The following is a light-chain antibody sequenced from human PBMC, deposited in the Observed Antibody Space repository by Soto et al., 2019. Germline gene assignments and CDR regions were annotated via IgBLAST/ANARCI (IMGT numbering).Light chain of an antibody. CDR1: QDISSW. J-gene: IGKJ4*01. CDR3: QQGSKFPFT. Sequence: DIQMTQSPSSVSASVGDRVTITCRASQDISSWLAWYQHKPGKAPELLIYAASSLQSRVPSRFSGSGSGTDFTLTSGSLQPEDFDTYYCQQGSKFPFTFGGGTKVEIK. V-gene: IGKV1-12*01. CDR2: AAS.